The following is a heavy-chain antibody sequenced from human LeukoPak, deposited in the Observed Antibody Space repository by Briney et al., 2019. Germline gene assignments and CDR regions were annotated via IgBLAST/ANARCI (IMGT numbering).Heavy chain of an antibody. CDR3: ARFGCSSTSCYANFDY. V-gene: IGHV3-74*01. CDR1: GFTFGSYW. J-gene: IGHJ4*02. D-gene: IGHD2-2*01. Sequence: GRPLRLSCAASGFTFGSYWMHWVRQAPGKGLVWVSRINSDGSSTSYADSVKGRFTISRDNAKNTLYLQMNSLRAEDTAVYYCARFGCSSTSCYANFDYWGQGTLVTVSS. CDR2: INSDGSST.